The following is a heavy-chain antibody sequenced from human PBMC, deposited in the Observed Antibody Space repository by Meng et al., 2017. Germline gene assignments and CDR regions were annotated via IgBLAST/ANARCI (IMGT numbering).Heavy chain of an antibody. J-gene: IGHJ4*02. Sequence: LVGAAGGLFQPGGSLRPSWAASGFTFSSYGMHWVRQAPGKGLEWVAVIWYDGSNKYYADSVKGRFTISRDNSKNTLYLQMNSLRAEDTAVYYCARGGYSSGWPYFDYWGQGTLVTVSS. D-gene: IGHD6-19*01. CDR1: GFTFSSYG. CDR3: ARGGYSSGWPYFDY. CDR2: IWYDGSNK. V-gene: IGHV3-33*01.